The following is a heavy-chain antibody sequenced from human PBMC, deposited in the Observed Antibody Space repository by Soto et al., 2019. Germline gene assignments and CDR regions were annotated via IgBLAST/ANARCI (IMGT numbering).Heavy chain of an antibody. V-gene: IGHV1-18*04. J-gene: IGHJ3*02. CDR3: ARIWYCGGDCYSDGFDI. Sequence: QVRLVQSGAEVKKPGASVKVSCKASGYTFTNYGISWMRQAPGQGLEWMGWSSTYNGNTKYAQKVQGRVTMTTDTATSTAYMDLRSLRSDATAVYYCARIWYCGGDCYSDGFDIWGQGTMVTVSS. CDR2: SSTYNGNT. CDR1: GYTFTNYG. D-gene: IGHD2-21*02.